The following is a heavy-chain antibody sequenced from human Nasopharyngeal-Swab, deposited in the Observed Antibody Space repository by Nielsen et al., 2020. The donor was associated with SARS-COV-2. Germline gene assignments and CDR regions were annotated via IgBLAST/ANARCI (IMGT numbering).Heavy chain of an antibody. Sequence: SVKVSCKASGGTFISYAISWVRQAPGQGLEWMGGIIPIFGTANYAQKFQGRVTITADESTSTAYMELSSLRSEDTAVYYCARDYDYVWGSYPDYYYGMDVWSQGTTVTVSS. J-gene: IGHJ6*02. CDR2: IIPIFGTA. V-gene: IGHV1-69*13. D-gene: IGHD3-16*01. CDR1: GGTFISYA. CDR3: ARDYDYVWGSYPDYYYGMDV.